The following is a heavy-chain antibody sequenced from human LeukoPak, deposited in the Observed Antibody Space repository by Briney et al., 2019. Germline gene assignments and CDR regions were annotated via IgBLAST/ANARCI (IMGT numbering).Heavy chain of an antibody. CDR1: GFTFSSYP. J-gene: IGHJ4*02. V-gene: IGHV3-30*04. Sequence: GGSLRLSGAASGFTFSSYPMHWAGQAPGKGLDGVAVISYDGSNKYYADSVKGRFTISRDNSKNTLYLQMNSLRAEDTAVYYCARDSLGSGSYYFDYWGQGTLVTVSS. CDR2: ISYDGSNK. D-gene: IGHD3-10*01. CDR3: ARDSLGSGSYYFDY.